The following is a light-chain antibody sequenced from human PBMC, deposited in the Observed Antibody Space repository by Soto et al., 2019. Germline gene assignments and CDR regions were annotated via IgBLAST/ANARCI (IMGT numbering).Light chain of an antibody. V-gene: IGLV2-23*02. CDR1: SDIGNYNL. CDR3: ASYVGSRTYV. Sequence: QSVVTQPASVSGSPGQSVTISCSGSDIGNYNLVSWYQHLPGRAPKLLIFEVTMRPSGISDRFSGSKSASTASLTISGLQAEDEGDYYCASYVGSRTYVFGSGTKVTVL. J-gene: IGLJ6*01. CDR2: EVT.